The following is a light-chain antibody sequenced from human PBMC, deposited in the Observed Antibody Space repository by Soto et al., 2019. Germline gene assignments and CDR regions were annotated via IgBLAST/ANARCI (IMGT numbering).Light chain of an antibody. J-gene: IGKJ5*01. Sequence: EIVLTQSPGTLSLSPGERATLSCRASQSVSSSLAWYQQKPGLAPTLLISDASSRASGVPDRFTGGGSGTDFPLTSRRLEPEDFALYYCQQYAGSPISFGQGTRLEIK. V-gene: IGKV3-20*01. CDR2: DAS. CDR3: QQYAGSPIS. CDR1: QSVSSS.